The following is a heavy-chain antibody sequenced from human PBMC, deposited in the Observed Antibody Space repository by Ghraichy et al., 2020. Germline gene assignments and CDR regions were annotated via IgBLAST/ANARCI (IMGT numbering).Heavy chain of an antibody. CDR3: ARDKNGFGWFDP. J-gene: IGHJ5*02. D-gene: IGHD3-16*01. CDR2: IYSGGST. Sequence: GGSLRLSCAASGFIVSRNYMSWVRQAPGKGLEWVSVIYSGGSTHYADSVKGRFTISRDNSKNTLYLQMNSLRAEDTAVYYCARDKNGFGWFDPWGQGTLVTVSS. CDR1: GFIVSRNY. V-gene: IGHV3-53*01.